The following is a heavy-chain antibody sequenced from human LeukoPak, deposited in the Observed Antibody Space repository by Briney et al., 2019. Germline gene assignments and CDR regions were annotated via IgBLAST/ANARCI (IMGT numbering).Heavy chain of an antibody. V-gene: IGHV3-7*03. J-gene: IGHJ4*02. CDR2: IKADGSQQ. Sequence: GSLRLSCAASGFTFSSYSMNWLRQAPGKGLEWVANIKADGSQQYYVDSVRGRFTITRDNAENSLYLQMNSLRAEDTAVYYCTRNSLDYWGLGTLVTVSS. CDR3: TRNSLDY. CDR1: GFTFSSYS.